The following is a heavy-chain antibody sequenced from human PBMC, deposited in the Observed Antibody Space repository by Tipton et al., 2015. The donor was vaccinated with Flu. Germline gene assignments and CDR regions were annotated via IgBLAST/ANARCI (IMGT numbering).Heavy chain of an antibody. J-gene: IGHJ4*02. Sequence: SLRLSCAASGFTFSSYAMHWVRQAPGKGLEYVSAISSNGGSTYYANSVKGRFTIYRDNSKNTLYLQMGSLRAEDMAVYYCARDGERYGDYVYFEYWGKGT. D-gene: IGHD4-17*01. V-gene: IGHV3-64*01. CDR3: ARDGERYGDYVYFEY. CDR1: GFTFSSYA. CDR2: ISSNGGST.